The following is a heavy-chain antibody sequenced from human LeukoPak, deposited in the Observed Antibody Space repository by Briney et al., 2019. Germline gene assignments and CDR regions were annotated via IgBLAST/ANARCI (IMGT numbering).Heavy chain of an antibody. CDR3: ARDGTSSGEHQQFDF. D-gene: IGHD6-19*01. CDR2: FDPEDGET. V-gene: IGHV1-24*01. Sequence: ASVKVSCKVSGYTLTELSMHWVRQAPGKGLEWMGGFDPEDGETIYAQKFQGRVTIIADEFTDTAYMELHSLRSEDTAVYYCARDGTSSGEHQQFDFWGQGTLVTVSS. CDR1: GYTLTELS. J-gene: IGHJ4*02.